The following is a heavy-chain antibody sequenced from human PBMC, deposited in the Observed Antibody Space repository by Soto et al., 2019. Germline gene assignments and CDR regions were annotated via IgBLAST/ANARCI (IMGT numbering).Heavy chain of an antibody. J-gene: IGHJ6*03. Sequence: QVQLVQSGAEVKKPGASVKVSCKASGYTFTSHGISWVRQAPGQGLEWMGWISAYNGDTNYAQKLQGRVTVTTDTHTITAYMELRSLRTEDTALYYRSRMVRGSNIDYYHYMDVWGKGTSVTVYS. V-gene: IGHV1-18*01. D-gene: IGHD3-10*01. CDR3: SRMVRGSNIDYYHYMDV. CDR2: ISAYNGDT. CDR1: GYTFTSHG.